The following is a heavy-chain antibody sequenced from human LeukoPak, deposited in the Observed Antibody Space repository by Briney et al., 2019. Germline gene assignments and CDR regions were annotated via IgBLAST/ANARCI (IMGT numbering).Heavy chain of an antibody. V-gene: IGHV3-7*03. Sequence: GGSLRLSCAASGFTLSNHWMTWVRQVLGRGPEWVANVNRDGSETYYLDSVKGRFTISKDNAKNSLYLQMNSLRAEDTALYHCARNNGMDVWGQGTTVIVSS. J-gene: IGHJ6*02. CDR3: ARNNGMDV. CDR1: GFTLSNHW. CDR2: VNRDGSET.